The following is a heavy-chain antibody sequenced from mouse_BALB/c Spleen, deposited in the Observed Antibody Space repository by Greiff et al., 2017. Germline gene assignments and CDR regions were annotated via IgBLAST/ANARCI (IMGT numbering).Heavy chain of an antibody. J-gene: IGHJ1*01. Sequence: DVKLQESGPGLVKPSQSLSLTCTVTGYSLTSDYAWNWIRQFPGNKLEWMGYISYSGSTSYNPSLKSRISITRDTSKNQFFLQLNSVTTEDTATYYCARGLRYFDVWGAGTTVTVSS. CDR2: ISYSGST. CDR3: ARGLRYFDV. V-gene: IGHV3-2*02. CDR1: GYSLTSDYA.